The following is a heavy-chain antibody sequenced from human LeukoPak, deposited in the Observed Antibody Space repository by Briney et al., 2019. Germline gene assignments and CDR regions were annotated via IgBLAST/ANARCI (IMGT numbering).Heavy chain of an antibody. CDR2: MSGSGGYT. CDR1: GFTFSSYA. CDR3: AYLKGTSCYGALDC. D-gene: IGHD2-2*01. V-gene: IGHV3-23*01. J-gene: IGHJ4*02. Sequence: PGGSLRLSCAASGFTFSSYAMSWVRQAPGKGLEWVSAMSGSGGYTYYADSVKGRFTVSRDNSKNTLYLQMNSLRAEDTAVYYCAYLKGTSCYGALDCWGQGTLVTVSS.